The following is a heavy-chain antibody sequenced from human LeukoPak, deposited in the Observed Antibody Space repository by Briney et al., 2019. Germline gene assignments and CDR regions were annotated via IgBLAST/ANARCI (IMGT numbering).Heavy chain of an antibody. CDR1: GVSVNAYS. J-gene: IGHJ4*02. V-gene: IGHV4-34*01. D-gene: IGHD2-8*01. CDR3: ARIRCGHTDDRCYNY. CDR2: INHSGGT. Sequence: SETLSLTCAVQGVSVNAYSWSWIRQSPEKGLKWIGEINHSGGTNYNPSLKSRATISVDTSENRISLRVTSVTAADTAVYYCARIRCGHTDDRCYNYWGQGTLVTVSS.